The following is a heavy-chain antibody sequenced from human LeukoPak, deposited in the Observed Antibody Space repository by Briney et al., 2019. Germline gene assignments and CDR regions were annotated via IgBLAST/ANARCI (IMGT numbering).Heavy chain of an antibody. V-gene: IGHV3-74*01. J-gene: IGHJ4*02. Sequence: GGSLRLSCAASGFTFSSYSMNWVRQAPEKGLVWVSRINPDGSTTTYADSVEGRFTISRDNARNTLYLQMSSLRVEDTAVYYCARVGVGSYHFDDWGQGTLVTVSS. CDR3: ARVGVGSYHFDD. CDR1: GFTFSSYS. CDR2: INPDGSTT. D-gene: IGHD3-10*01.